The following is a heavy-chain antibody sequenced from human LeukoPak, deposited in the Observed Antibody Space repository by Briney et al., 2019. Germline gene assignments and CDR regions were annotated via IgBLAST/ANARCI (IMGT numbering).Heavy chain of an antibody. CDR2: ISAYNGNT. J-gene: IGHJ4*02. V-gene: IGHV1-18*01. CDR3: ARFYDYVWESYRYMYYFDY. D-gene: IGHD3-16*02. CDR1: GYTFTSYG. Sequence: ASVKVSCKASGYTFTSYGISWVRQAPGQGLEWMGWISAYNGNTNYAQKLQGRVTMTTDTSTSTAYMELRSLRSDDTAVYYCARFYDYVWESYRYMYYFDYWGLGTLVTVSS.